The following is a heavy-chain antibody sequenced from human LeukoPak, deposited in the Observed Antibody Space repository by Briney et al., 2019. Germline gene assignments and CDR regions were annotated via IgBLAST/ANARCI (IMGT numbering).Heavy chain of an antibody. CDR2: IKQDGSEK. J-gene: IGHJ4*02. Sequence: TGGSLRLSCAASGFTFSSYAMSWVRQAPGKGLEWVANIKQDGSEKYYVDSVKGRFTISRDNAKNSLYLQMNSLRDEDTAVYYCARGARRFGHQQQYFDYWGQGTLVTVSS. CDR1: GFTFSSYA. V-gene: IGHV3-7*01. CDR3: ARGARRFGHQQQYFDY. D-gene: IGHD3-10*01.